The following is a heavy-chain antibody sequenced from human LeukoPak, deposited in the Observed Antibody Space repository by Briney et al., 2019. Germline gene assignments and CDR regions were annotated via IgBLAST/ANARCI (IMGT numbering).Heavy chain of an antibody. V-gene: IGHV4-61*02. CDR3: AREDIVVVPAATQASYYYYYMDV. Sequence: SQTLSLTCTVSGGSISTGREYWSWIRQPAGKGLEWIGRVYATGSTNYSPSLKSRATISLDPSKNQFSLKLSSVTAADTAVYYCAREDIVVVPAATQASYYYYYMDVWGKGTTVTVSS. D-gene: IGHD2-2*01. CDR1: GGSISTGREY. J-gene: IGHJ6*03. CDR2: VYATGST.